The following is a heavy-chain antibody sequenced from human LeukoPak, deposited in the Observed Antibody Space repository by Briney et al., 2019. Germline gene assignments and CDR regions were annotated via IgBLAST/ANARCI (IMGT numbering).Heavy chain of an antibody. CDR1: GFTFSSYA. V-gene: IGHV3-23*01. Sequence: GGSLRLPCAAPGFTFSSYAMSWVRQTPGRGLEWVSGIDPSGGGTYYADSVKGRFTISRDNSKNTLNLQMNSLRAEDTAVYYCASDSYSPEYFQHWGQGTLVTVSS. CDR2: IDPSGGGT. J-gene: IGHJ1*01. D-gene: IGHD2-21*02. CDR3: ASDSYSPEYFQH.